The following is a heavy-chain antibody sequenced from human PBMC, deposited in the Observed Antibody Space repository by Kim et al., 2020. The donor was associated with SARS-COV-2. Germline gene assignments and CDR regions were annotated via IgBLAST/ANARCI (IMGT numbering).Heavy chain of an antibody. J-gene: IGHJ4*02. CDR1: GFTFSSNA. V-gene: IGHV3-23*01. CDR3: AKSLIDIVVVPAYFDY. Sequence: GGSLRLSCAASGFTFSSNAMSWVRQAPGKGLEWVSGISGSGDGTYYADSVKGRFTISRDNSKNTLYLQMNSLTAEDTAVYYCAKSLIDIVVVPAYFDYWGQGTLVTVSS. D-gene: IGHD2-2*01. CDR2: ISGSGDGT.